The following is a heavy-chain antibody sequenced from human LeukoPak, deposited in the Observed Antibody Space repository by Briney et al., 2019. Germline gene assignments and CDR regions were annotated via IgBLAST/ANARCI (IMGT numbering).Heavy chain of an antibody. CDR3: ARVVEDYYDSSGYYPPYFDY. Sequence: PSETLSLTCTVSGGSISSYYWSWIRQPPGKGLEWVGYIYYSGSTNYNPSLKSRVTISVDTSKNQFSLKLSSVTAADTAVYYCARVVEDYYDSSGYYPPYFDYWGQGTLVTVSS. J-gene: IGHJ4*02. CDR2: IYYSGST. V-gene: IGHV4-59*01. CDR1: GGSISSYY. D-gene: IGHD3-22*01.